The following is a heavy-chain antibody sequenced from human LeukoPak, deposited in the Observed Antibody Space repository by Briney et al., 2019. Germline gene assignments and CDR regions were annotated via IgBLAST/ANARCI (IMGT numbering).Heavy chain of an antibody. V-gene: IGHV3-53*01. CDR1: GFTFSSYS. Sequence: PGGSLRLSCAASGFTFSSYSMNWVRQAPGKGLEWVSLIYSDGTTYYADSVKGRFTISRDNSKNTLYLQMNSLRAEDTAMYYCASYDTSGYYFDQWGQGTLVTVSS. D-gene: IGHD3-22*01. CDR2: IYSDGTT. J-gene: IGHJ4*02. CDR3: ASYDTSGYYFDQ.